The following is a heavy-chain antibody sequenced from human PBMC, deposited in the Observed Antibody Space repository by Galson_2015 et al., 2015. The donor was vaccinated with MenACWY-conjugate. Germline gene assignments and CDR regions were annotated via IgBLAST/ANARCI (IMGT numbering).Heavy chain of an antibody. V-gene: IGHV3-30*04. CDR1: GFTFSSYA. D-gene: IGHD3-10*01. CDR2: ISYDGSNK. J-gene: IGHJ4*02. CDR3: AGTNYYGTESYPTEVDS. Sequence: SLRLSCAASGFTFSSYAMHWVRQAPGKGLEWVAVISYDGSNKYYADSVKGRLTISRDNSKNTLYLQMNSLTAEDTAVYYCAGTNYYGTESYPTEVDSWGQGTLVTGSA.